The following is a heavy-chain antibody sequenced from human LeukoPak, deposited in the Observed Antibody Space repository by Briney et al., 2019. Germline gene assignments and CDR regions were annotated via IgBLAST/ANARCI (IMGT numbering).Heavy chain of an antibody. Sequence: PSETLSLTCTVSGGSISSYYWSWIRQPPGKGLEGIGYICYRGRTNYTPALKSRVTISVHTPKHQFSLKLSSVTAADTAVYYCASGDTTFDYWGQGTLDTVSS. CDR1: GGSISSYY. V-gene: IGHV4-59*01. J-gene: IGHJ4*02. D-gene: IGHD5-18*01. CDR2: ICYRGRT. CDR3: ASGDTTFDY.